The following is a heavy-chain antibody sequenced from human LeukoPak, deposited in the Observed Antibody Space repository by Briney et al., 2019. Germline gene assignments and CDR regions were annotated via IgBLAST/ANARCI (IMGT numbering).Heavy chain of an antibody. D-gene: IGHD6-6*01. J-gene: IGHJ3*02. CDR1: GGSISSYY. Sequence: SETLSLTCTVSGGSISSYYWSWIRQPPGKGLEWMGYIYYSGSTNYNPSLKRRVTISVDTSKNQFSLKLSSVTAADTAVYYCARDPEYSSPAFDIWGQGTMVTVSS. V-gene: IGHV4-59*01. CDR2: IYYSGST. CDR3: ARDPEYSSPAFDI.